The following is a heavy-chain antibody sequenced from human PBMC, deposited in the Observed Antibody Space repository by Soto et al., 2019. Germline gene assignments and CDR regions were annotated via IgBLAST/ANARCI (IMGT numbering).Heavy chain of an antibody. J-gene: IGHJ4*02. CDR1: GFTFSSYG. CDR2: ISYDGSNK. CDR3: AKENTPSSWYDFDY. V-gene: IGHV3-30*18. D-gene: IGHD6-13*01. Sequence: GGSLRLSCAASGFTFSSYGMHWVRQAPGKGLEWVAVISYDGSNKYYADSVKGRFTISRDNSKNTLYLQMNSLRAEDTAVYYCAKENTPSSWYDFDYWGQGTLVTVSS.